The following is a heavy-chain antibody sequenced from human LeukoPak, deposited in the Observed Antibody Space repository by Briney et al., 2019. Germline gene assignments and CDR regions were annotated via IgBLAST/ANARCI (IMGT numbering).Heavy chain of an antibody. V-gene: IGHV3-66*02. J-gene: IGHJ4*02. CDR2: IYSGGST. D-gene: IGHD2-2*01. CDR3: ARSVALCYFDY. CDR1: GFTVSSNY. Sequence: GGSLRLSCAASGFTVSSNYMSWVRQAPGKGLEWVSVIYSGGSTYYADSVKGRFTISRDNSKNTLYLQMNSLGAEDTAVYYCARSVALCYFDYWGQGTLVTVSS.